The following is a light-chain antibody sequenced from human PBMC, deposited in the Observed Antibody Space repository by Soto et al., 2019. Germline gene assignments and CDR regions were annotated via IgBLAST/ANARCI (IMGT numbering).Light chain of an antibody. CDR1: QTISSH. CDR2: HAS. Sequence: DIPLTQSPSSLSASVGDRVIITCRASQTISSHLNWYQQKPGKAPKVLIYHASSLQSGVPSRFSGSGSGTDFTLTISSLEPEDFAVYYCQQRSNWPGTFGQGTKVDIK. J-gene: IGKJ1*01. CDR3: QQRSNWPGT. V-gene: IGKV1-39*01.